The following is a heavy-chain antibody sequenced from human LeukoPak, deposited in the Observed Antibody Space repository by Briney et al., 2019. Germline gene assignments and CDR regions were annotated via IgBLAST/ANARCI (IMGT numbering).Heavy chain of an antibody. D-gene: IGHD3-10*01. CDR3: ARDSYGSGSYYYYYYMDV. Sequence: ASVKVSCKASGYTFTSYYMHWVRQAPGQGLEWMGIINPSGGSTSYAQKFQGRVTMTRDTSTSTAYMELRSLRSDDTAVYYCARDSYGSGSYYYYYYMDVWGKGTTVTASS. J-gene: IGHJ6*03. CDR1: GYTFTSYY. V-gene: IGHV1-46*01. CDR2: INPSGGST.